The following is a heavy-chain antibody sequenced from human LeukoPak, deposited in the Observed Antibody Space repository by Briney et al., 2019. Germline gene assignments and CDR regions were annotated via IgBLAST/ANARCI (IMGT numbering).Heavy chain of an antibody. J-gene: IGHJ4*02. CDR3: AREDYGDYIDY. V-gene: IGHV3-48*01. CDR2: ISSSSSTI. CDR1: GFTFSSYS. Sequence: GGSLRLSCAASGFTFSSYSMNWVRQAPGKGLEWVSYISSSSSTIYYADSVKGRFTISRDNAKNSLYLQMNSLRAEDTAVYYCAREDYGDYIDYWGQGTLVTVSS. D-gene: IGHD4-17*01.